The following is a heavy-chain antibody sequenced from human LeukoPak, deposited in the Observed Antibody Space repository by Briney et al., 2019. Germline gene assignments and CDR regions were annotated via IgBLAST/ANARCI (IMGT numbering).Heavy chain of an antibody. CDR2: IYYSGST. J-gene: IGHJ6*02. D-gene: IGHD2-15*01. CDR1: GGSLSSGGYY. Sequence: SETLSLTCTVSGGSLSSGGYYWSWIRQHPGKGLEWIGYIYYSGSTYYNPSLKSRVTISVDTSKNQFSLKLSSVTAADTAVYYCARDLGYCSGGSCYSPYGMDVWGQGTTVTVSS. CDR3: ARDLGYCSGGSCYSPYGMDV. V-gene: IGHV4-31*03.